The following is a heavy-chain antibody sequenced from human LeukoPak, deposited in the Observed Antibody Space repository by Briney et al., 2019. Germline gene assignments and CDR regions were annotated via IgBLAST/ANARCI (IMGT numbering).Heavy chain of an antibody. Sequence: PSETLSLTCTVSGYSISSGYYWSWIRQPPGKGLEWIGTMYHRGNTYYNPSLKSRVIISADTSKNQFSLKLTSVTAADTAVYYCARSCSGGSCYDYFGMDVWGQGTTVIVSS. CDR3: ARSCSGGSCYDYFGMDV. J-gene: IGHJ6*02. D-gene: IGHD2-15*01. CDR1: GYSISSGYY. CDR2: MYHRGNT. V-gene: IGHV4-38-2*02.